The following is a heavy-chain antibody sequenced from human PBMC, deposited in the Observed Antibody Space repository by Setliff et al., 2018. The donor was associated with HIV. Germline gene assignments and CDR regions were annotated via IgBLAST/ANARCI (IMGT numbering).Heavy chain of an antibody. J-gene: IGHJ6*04. CDR2: IDWDDDK. CDR3: AHSIPEDFNSSSWYKFYYGMDV. Sequence: GSGPTLVNPTQTLTLTCTFSGFSLSTSGMCVSWIRQPPGKALEWLARIDWDDDKYYSTSLTTRLTISKDTSKNQVVLTMTNMDPEDTATYYCAHSIPEDFNSSSWYKFYYGMDVWGKGTTVTVSS. CDR1: GFSLSTSGMC. D-gene: IGHD6-13*01. V-gene: IGHV2-70*11.